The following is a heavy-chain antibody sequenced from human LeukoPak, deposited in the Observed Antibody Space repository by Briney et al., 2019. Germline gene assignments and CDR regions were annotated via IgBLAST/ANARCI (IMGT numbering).Heavy chain of an antibody. J-gene: IGHJ4*02. CDR3: TTGNY. CDR1: GFSFTDAW. CDR2: LKSKAAGGTT. Sequence: GGSLRLSCAASGFSFTDAWMSWVRQAPGKGLEWVGHLKSKAAGGTTDYAAPVKARFTISGDESKNTLYLQMNSLKTEDTAVYYCTTGNYWGQGTLVTVSS. V-gene: IGHV3-15*01.